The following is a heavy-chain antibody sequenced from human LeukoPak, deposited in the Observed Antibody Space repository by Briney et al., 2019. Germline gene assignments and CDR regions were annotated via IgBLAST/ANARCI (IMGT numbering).Heavy chain of an antibody. CDR3: ARDRDSSGYDSWGAFDI. CDR1: GFTFSSYS. Sequence: GGSLRLSCAASGFTFSSYSMNWVRQAPGKGLEWVSSISSSSSYIYYADSVKGRFTISRDNAKNSLYLQMNSLRAEDTAVYYCARDRDSSGYDSWGAFDIWGQGTMVTVSS. J-gene: IGHJ3*02. D-gene: IGHD5-12*01. V-gene: IGHV3-21*01. CDR2: ISSSSSYI.